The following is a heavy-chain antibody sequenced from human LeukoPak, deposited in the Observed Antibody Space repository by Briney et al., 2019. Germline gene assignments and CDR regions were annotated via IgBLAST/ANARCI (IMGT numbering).Heavy chain of an antibody. J-gene: IGHJ4*02. V-gene: IGHV4-30-2*01. CDR2: IYHSGST. Sequence: SQTLSLTCTVSGGSISSGGYYWSWIRQPPGKGLEWIGYIYHSGSTYYNPSLKSRVTISVDRSKNQFSLKLSSVTAADTAVYYCARGYYYDSSGYYHPADYWGQGTLVTVSS. CDR3: ARGYYYDSSGYYHPADY. CDR1: GGSISSGGYY. D-gene: IGHD3-22*01.